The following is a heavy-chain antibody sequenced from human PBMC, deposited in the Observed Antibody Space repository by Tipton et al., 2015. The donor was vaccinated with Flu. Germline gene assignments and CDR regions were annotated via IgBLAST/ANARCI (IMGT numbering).Heavy chain of an antibody. Sequence: TLSLTCTVSGGSISSYYWSWIRQPAGKGLEWIGRIFTIGGTNYNPSLQSRVTMSVDTSKNQFSLKLSSVTAADTAVYYCAREKDSSGSEYFQHWGQGTLVTVSS. V-gene: IGHV4-4*07. CDR3: AREKDSSGSEYFQH. J-gene: IGHJ1*01. CDR2: IFTIGGT. D-gene: IGHD6-19*01. CDR1: GGSISSYY.